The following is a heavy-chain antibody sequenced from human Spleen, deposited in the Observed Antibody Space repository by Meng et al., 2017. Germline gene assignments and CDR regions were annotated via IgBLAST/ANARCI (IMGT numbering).Heavy chain of an antibody. Sequence: QLHQWGAGLLTPSETLSLTCVFSGGSFSDYYWSWIRQPPGKGLEWIGEINHSGSTNYNPSLESRTTISVATSQNNLSLKLSSVTAADSAVYYCARGPTTMAHDFDYWGQGTLVTVSS. V-gene: IGHV4-34*01. CDR1: GGSFSDYY. D-gene: IGHD4-11*01. CDR3: ARGPTTMAHDFDY. CDR2: INHSGST. J-gene: IGHJ4*02.